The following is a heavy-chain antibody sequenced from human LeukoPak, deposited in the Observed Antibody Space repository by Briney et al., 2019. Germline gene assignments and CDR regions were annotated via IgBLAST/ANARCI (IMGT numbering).Heavy chain of an antibody. CDR2: ISYDGSNK. J-gene: IGHJ4*02. CDR3: AKDPQIY. Sequence: GGSLRLSCAASGFTFSSYGMHWVRQAPGKGLEWVAVISYDGSNKYYADSVKGRFTISRDNSKNTLYLQMNSLRAEDTAVYYCAKDPQIYWGQGTLVTVSS. CDR1: GFTFSSYG. V-gene: IGHV3-30*18.